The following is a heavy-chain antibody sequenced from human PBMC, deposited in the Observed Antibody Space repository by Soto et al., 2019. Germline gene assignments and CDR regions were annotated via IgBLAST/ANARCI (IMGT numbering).Heavy chain of an antibody. CDR3: AKDAGPLLWYYDSSGYYSPRFDP. Sequence: PGGSLRLSCAASGFTFDDYAMHWVRQAPGKGLEWVSGISWNSGSIGYADSVKGRFTISRDNAKNSLYLQMNSLRAEDTALYYCAKDAGPLLWYYDSSGYYSPRFDPWGPGTLVTVSS. CDR2: ISWNSGSI. CDR1: GFTFDDYA. D-gene: IGHD3-22*01. J-gene: IGHJ5*02. V-gene: IGHV3-9*01.